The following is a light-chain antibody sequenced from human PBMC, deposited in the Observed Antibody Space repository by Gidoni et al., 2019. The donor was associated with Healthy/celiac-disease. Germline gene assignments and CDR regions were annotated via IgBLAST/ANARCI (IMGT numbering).Light chain of an antibody. V-gene: IGKV2-40*01. CDR3: MQRIEFPYT. J-gene: IGKJ2*01. CDR1: QRLLDSDDGNTY. Sequence: DIVMTQTPLSLPVTPGEPASISCRSSQRLLDSDDGNTYLDWYLQKPGQSPQLLIYTLSYLASGVPDRFSGSGSGTYFTLKISRVEAEDVGVYYCMQRIEFPYTFGQGTKLEIK. CDR2: TLS.